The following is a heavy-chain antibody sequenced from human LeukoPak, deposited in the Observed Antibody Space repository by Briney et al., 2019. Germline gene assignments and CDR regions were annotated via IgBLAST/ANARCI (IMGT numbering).Heavy chain of an antibody. J-gene: IGHJ5*02. V-gene: IGHV1-24*01. CDR3: ARGAPIRVAVAATFDP. D-gene: IGHD6-19*01. CDR2: FDPEDGET. Sequence: GASVKVSCKVSGYTLTELSMHWVRQAPGKGLEWMGGFDPEDGETIYAQKFQGRVTITRDTSASTAYMELSSLRSEDTAVYYCARGAPIRVAVAATFDPWGQGTLVTVPS. CDR1: GYTLTELS.